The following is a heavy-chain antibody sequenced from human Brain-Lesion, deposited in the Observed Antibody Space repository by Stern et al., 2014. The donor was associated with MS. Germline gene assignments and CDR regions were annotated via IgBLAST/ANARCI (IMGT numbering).Heavy chain of an antibody. J-gene: IGHJ6*02. CDR3: ARDQRGITIFGVVTDYYYLGMDV. V-gene: IGHV1-2*02. CDR1: GYIFNGYY. Sequence: QLVQSGAEVKKPGASVKVSCKTSGYIFNGYYIHWVRQAPGQGLEWMAWINANTGGTKYAQKFQGRVTMSRDTSISTAYVELSSLTSDDMAVYYCARDQRGITIFGVVTDYYYLGMDVWGQGTTVTVSS. CDR2: INANTGGT. D-gene: IGHD3-3*01.